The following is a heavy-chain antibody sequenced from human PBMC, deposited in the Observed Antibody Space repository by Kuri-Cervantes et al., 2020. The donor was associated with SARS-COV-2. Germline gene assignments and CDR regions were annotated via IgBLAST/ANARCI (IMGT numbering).Heavy chain of an antibody. V-gene: IGHV1-8*02. CDR2: MNPNSGNT. D-gene: IGHD3-3*01. Sequence: ASVKVSRKASGYTFTSYDINWVRQATGQGLEWMGWMNPNSGNTGYAQKFQGRVTMTRNTSISTAYMELSSLRSEDTAVYYCATVAAIFGINLPHYWGQGTLVTVSS. CDR3: ATVAAIFGINLPHY. J-gene: IGHJ4*02. CDR1: GYTFTSYD.